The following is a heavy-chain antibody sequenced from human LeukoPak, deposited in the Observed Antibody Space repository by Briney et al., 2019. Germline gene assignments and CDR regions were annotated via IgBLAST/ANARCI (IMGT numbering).Heavy chain of an antibody. V-gene: IGHV4-31*03. J-gene: IGHJ4*02. D-gene: IGHD5-18*01. CDR1: GGSISSGGYY. CDR2: IYYSGST. CDR3: ARAGYSYGYFGY. Sequence: SQTLSLTCTVSGGSISSGGYYWSWIRQHPGKGLEWIGYIYYSGSTYYNPSLKSRVTISVDTSKNQFSLKLSSVTAADTAVYYCARAGYSYGYFGYWGQGTLVTVSS.